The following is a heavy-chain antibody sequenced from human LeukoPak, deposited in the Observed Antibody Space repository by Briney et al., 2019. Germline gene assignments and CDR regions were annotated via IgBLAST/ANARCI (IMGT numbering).Heavy chain of an antibody. D-gene: IGHD5-18*01. CDR1: GFTFSNYN. CDR3: ASWCGDTAMPDPYYYYGMDV. V-gene: IGHV3-48*01. Sequence: GGSLRLSCAASGFTFSNYNMNWVRQAPGKGLEWVSYISSFSSSIHYADSVKGRFTISRDNSKNTLYLQMNSLRAEDTAVYYCASWCGDTAMPDPYYYYGMDVWGQGTTVTVSS. CDR2: ISSFSSSI. J-gene: IGHJ6*02.